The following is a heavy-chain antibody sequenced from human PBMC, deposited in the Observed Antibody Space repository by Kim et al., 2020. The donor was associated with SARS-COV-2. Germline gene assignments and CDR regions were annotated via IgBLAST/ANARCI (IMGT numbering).Heavy chain of an antibody. J-gene: IGHJ2*01. D-gene: IGHD6-13*01. Sequence: FQGRVTITADESTSTAYMELSSLRSEDTAVYYCARAKSSSSWSATWYFDLWGRGTLVTVSS. V-gene: IGHV1-69*01. CDR3: ARAKSSSSWSATWYFDL.